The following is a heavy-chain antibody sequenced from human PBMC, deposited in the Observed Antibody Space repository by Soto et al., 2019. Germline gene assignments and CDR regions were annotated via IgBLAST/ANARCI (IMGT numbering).Heavy chain of an antibody. CDR3: AKRPLKYSGSYFDY. V-gene: IGHV3-23*01. Sequence: EVQLLDSGGALVQPGGSLRLSCAASGFTFNNYPMNWVRQAPGKGLEWVSGISGSGGSTDYADSVKGRFTISRDNSKNTVYLQMNSLRAEDTAVYCCAKRPLKYSGSYFDYWGQGTLVTVSS. J-gene: IGHJ4*02. CDR1: GFTFNNYP. CDR2: ISGSGGST. D-gene: IGHD1-26*01.